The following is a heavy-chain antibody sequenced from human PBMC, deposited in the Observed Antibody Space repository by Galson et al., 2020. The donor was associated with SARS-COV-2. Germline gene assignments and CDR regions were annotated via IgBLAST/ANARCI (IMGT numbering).Heavy chain of an antibody. CDR3: ARGRPDQYYYYDYGMDV. CDR1: GFTFSSYW. J-gene: IGHJ6*02. V-gene: IGHV3-7*01. CDR2: IKQDGSVK. Sequence: QLGESLKISCAASGFTFSSYWMSWVRQAPGKGLEWVANIKQDGSVKYYVDSVKGRFTISRDNAKNSLYLQMNSLRAEDTAVYYCARGRPDQYYYYDYGMDVWGQGTTVTVSS.